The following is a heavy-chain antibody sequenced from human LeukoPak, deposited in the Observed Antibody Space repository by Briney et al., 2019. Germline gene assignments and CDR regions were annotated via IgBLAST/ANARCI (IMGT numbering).Heavy chain of an antibody. CDR3: ARSPRGATSRYYYYYYMDV. CDR2: IYTSGST. Sequence: SETLSLTXTVSGGSISSYYWSWIRQPAGKGLEWIGRIYTSGSTNYNPSLKSRVTMSVDTSKNQFSLKLSSVTAADTAVYYCARSPRGATSRYYYYYYMDVWDKGTTVTVSS. D-gene: IGHD5-24*01. J-gene: IGHJ6*03. CDR1: GGSISSYY. V-gene: IGHV4-4*07.